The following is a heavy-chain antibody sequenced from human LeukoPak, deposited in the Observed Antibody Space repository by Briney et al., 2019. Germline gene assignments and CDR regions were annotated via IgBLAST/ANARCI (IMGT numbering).Heavy chain of an antibody. CDR2: LYYSGSS. D-gene: IGHD2-2*01. J-gene: IGHJ4*02. Sequence: SETLSLTCTVSGGSVSNSSYYWGWIRQPPGKGLEWIGSLYYSGSSYYNPSLKSRITISIDTSRNQFSLKLSSVTAADTAVYFRARGSTRYDYWGQGTLVTVSS. CDR3: ARGSTRYDY. V-gene: IGHV4-39*07. CDR1: GGSVSNSSYY.